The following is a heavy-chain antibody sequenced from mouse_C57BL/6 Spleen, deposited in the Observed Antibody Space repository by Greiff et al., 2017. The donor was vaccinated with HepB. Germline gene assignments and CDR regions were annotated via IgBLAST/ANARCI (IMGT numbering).Heavy chain of an antibody. J-gene: IGHJ2*01. CDR3: ARDRVGGYDDNYFDY. CDR1: GFTFSDYY. D-gene: IGHD2-2*01. Sequence: EVKLVESEGGLVQPGSSMKLSCTASGFTFSDYYMAWVRQVPEKGLEWVANINYDGSSTYYLDSLKSRFIISRDNAKNILYLQMSSLKSEDTATYYCARDRVGGYDDNYFDYWGQGTTLTVSS. V-gene: IGHV5-16*01. CDR2: INYDGSST.